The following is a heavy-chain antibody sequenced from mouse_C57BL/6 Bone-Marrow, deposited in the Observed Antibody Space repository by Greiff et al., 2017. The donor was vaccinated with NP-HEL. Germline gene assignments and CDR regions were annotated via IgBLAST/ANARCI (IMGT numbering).Heavy chain of an antibody. D-gene: IGHD1-1*01. CDR1: GFSFNTYA. V-gene: IGHV10-1*01. Sequence: EVQLVESGGGLVQPKGSLKLSCAASGFSFNTYAMNWVRQAPGKGLEWVARIRSKSNNYATYYADSVKDRFTISRDDSESMLYLQMNNLKTEDTAMYYCVRHKITTVGYWYFDVWGTGTTVTVSS. CDR3: VRHKITTVGYWYFDV. CDR2: IRSKSNNYAT. J-gene: IGHJ1*03.